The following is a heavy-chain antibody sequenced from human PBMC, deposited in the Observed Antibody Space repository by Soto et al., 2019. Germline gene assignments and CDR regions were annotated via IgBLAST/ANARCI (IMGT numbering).Heavy chain of an antibody. CDR2: IYYSGST. CDR1: GCSISSYY. D-gene: IGHD3-10*01. V-gene: IGHV4-59*08. Sequence: SETLSLTCTFSGCSISSYYWSWIRQPPGKGLEWIGYIYYSGSTNYNPSLKSRVTISVDTSKNQFPLKLSSVTAADTAVYYCARYYYGSAYYYYYMDVWGKGTTVTVSS. CDR3: ARYYYGSAYYYYYMDV. J-gene: IGHJ6*03.